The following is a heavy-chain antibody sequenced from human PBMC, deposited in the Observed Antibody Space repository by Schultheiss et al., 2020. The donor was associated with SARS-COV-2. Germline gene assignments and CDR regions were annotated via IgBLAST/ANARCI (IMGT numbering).Heavy chain of an antibody. V-gene: IGHV1-69*05. D-gene: IGHD4-23*01. CDR3: ARLETTVVTPRFDP. J-gene: IGHJ5*02. CDR1: GGTFSSYA. CDR2: IIPIFGTA. Sequence: SVKVSCKASGGTFSSYAISWVRQAPGQGLEWMGRIIPIFGTANYAQKLQGRVTMTTDTSTSTAYMELSSLRSEDTAVYYCARLETTVVTPRFDPWGQGTLVTVSS.